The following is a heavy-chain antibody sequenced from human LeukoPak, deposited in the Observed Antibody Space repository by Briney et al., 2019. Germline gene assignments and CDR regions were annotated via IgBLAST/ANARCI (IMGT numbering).Heavy chain of an antibody. J-gene: IGHJ2*01. CDR3: ARRDSSGYWYFDL. D-gene: IGHD3-22*01. V-gene: IGHV3-66*04. CDR1: GITVSSSY. CDR2: IYSGGST. Sequence: GGSLRLSCTASGITVSSSYMTWVRQAPGKGLEWVSVIYSGGSTYHADSVKGRFTISRDNSKNTLYLQVNSLRAEDTAVYYCARRDSSGYWYFDLWGRGTLVTVSS.